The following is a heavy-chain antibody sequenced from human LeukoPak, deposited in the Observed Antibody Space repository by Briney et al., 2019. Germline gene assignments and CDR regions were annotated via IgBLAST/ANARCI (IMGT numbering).Heavy chain of an antibody. Sequence: VASVKVSCKASGGTFSSYAISWVRQAPGQGLEWMGGIIPIFGTANYAQKFQGRVTITTDESTSTAYMELSSLRSEDTAVYYCARDPLTWIPTSFDYWGQGTLVTISS. CDR2: IIPIFGTA. V-gene: IGHV1-69*05. D-gene: IGHD5-18*01. CDR1: GGTFSSYA. J-gene: IGHJ4*02. CDR3: ARDPLTWIPTSFDY.